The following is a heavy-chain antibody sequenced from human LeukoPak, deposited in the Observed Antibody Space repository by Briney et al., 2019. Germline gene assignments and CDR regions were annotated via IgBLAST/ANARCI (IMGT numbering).Heavy chain of an antibody. CDR2: LYIGRDT. J-gene: IGHJ4*02. CDR3: ARESRVFIGDGYYLDS. CDR1: DVSISNYY. Sequence: NSSETLSLTCTVSDVSISNYYWTWIRQPAGKGLEWIGRLYIGRDTDYNPSLKSRVTMSVDTSNNQFSLRLTSVTAADTAIYYCARESRVFIGDGYYLDSRGPGTLITVSS. D-gene: IGHD3-3*01. V-gene: IGHV4-4*07.